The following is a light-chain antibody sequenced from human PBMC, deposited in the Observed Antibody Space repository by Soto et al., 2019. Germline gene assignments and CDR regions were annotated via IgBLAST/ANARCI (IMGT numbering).Light chain of an antibody. CDR1: QSINAH. J-gene: IGKJ1*01. V-gene: IGKV3-15*01. CDR2: GAS. CDR3: QQFNTWLWT. Sequence: EVVMTQSPATLSVSPGERVTLSCRASQSINAHLAWYQQKPGQAPRLLIHGASTRATGIPARFSGSGFGTEFILTISCRQSEDFAVYYCQQFNTWLWTFGQGTKVEIQ.